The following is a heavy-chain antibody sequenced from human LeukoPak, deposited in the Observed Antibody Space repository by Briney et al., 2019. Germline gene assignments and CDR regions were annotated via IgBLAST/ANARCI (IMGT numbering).Heavy chain of an antibody. Sequence: GASVKVSCKASGGTFSSYAISWVRQAPGQGLEWMGGIIPIFGTANYAQKFQGRVTITADESTSTAYMELSSLRSEDTAVYYCARSVGSTGYYYYYMDVWGKGTTVTVSS. CDR2: IIPIFGTA. V-gene: IGHV1-69*01. D-gene: IGHD1-26*01. CDR3: ARSVGSTGYYYYYMDV. CDR1: GGTFSSYA. J-gene: IGHJ6*03.